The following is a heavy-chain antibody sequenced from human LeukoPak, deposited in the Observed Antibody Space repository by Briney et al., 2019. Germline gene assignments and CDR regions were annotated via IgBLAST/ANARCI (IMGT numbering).Heavy chain of an antibody. CDR2: ISYDGSNK. V-gene: IGHV3-30-3*01. Sequence: GGSLRLSRAASGFTFSSYAMHWVRQAPGKGLEWVAVISYDGSNKYYADSVKGRFTISRDNSKNTLYLQMNSLRAEDTAVYYCARDWGEYDFWSGYYYYGMDVWGQGTTVTVSS. D-gene: IGHD3-3*01. CDR3: ARDWGEYDFWSGYYYYGMDV. J-gene: IGHJ6*02. CDR1: GFTFSSYA.